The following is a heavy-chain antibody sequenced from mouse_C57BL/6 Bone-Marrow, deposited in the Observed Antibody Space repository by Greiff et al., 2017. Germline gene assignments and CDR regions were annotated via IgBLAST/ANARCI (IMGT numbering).Heavy chain of an antibody. CDR3: ARDYSNYVGGAMDY. CDR1: GFTFSDYG. Sequence: EVMLVESGGGLVKPGGSLKLSCAASGFTFSDYGMHWVRQAPEKGLEWVAYISSGSSTIYYADTVKGRFTISRDNAKNTMFLQMTSRRYENTAMYYCARDYSNYVGGAMDYWGQGTAVTVSS. V-gene: IGHV5-17*01. J-gene: IGHJ4*01. D-gene: IGHD2-5*01. CDR2: ISSGSSTI.